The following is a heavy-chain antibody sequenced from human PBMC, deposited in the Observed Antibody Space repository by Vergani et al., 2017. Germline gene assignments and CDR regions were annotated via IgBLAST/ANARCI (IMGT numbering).Heavy chain of an antibody. CDR3: ARDRDSFSHYYYGMDV. CDR1: GYTFTDYY. V-gene: IGHV1-2*02. CDR2: INPNSGGT. D-gene: IGHD2/OR15-2a*01. J-gene: IGHJ6*02. Sequence: VQLVQSGAEVKKPGATVKISCKVSGYTFTDYYMHWVQQAPGKGLEWMGWINPNSGGTNYAQKFQGRVTMTRDTSISTAYMELSRLRSDDTAVYYCARDRDSFSHYYYGMDVWGQGTTVTVSS.